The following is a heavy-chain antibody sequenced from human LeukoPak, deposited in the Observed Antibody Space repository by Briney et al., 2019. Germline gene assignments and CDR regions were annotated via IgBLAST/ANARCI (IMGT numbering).Heavy chain of an antibody. V-gene: IGHV3-7*01. J-gene: IGHJ3*02. D-gene: IGHD3-10*01. Sequence: QTGGSLRLSCAASGFTFSSYWMSWVRQAPGKGLEWVANIKQDGSEKYYVDSVKGRFTISRDNAKNSLYLQMNSLRAEDTAVYYCARLSWFGDVDAFDIWGQGTMDTVSS. CDR3: ARLSWFGDVDAFDI. CDR1: GFTFSSYW. CDR2: IKQDGSEK.